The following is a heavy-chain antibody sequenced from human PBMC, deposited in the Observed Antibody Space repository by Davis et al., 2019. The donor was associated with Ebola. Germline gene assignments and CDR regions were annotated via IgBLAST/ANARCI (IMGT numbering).Heavy chain of an antibody. J-gene: IGHJ6*02. D-gene: IGHD1-1*01. V-gene: IGHV3-11*01. CDR3: ARGERRYYDYNGMDV. CDR1: GFTFSDYY. CDR2: ISTYGTTI. Sequence: GESLKISCAASGFTFSDYYMSWIRQAPGKGLEWLSYISTYGTTIYYGDSVKGRFTISRDNAKNSLYLQMHSLRPEGTAVYYCARGERRYYDYNGMDVWGQGTTVTVSS.